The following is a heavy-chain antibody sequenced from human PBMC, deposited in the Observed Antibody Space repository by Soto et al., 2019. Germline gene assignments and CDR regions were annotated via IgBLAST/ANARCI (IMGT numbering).Heavy chain of an antibody. CDR3: ARRITMVRGVNWFDP. D-gene: IGHD3-10*01. CDR1: GGSFSGYY. V-gene: IGHV4-34*01. Sequence: QVQLQQWGAGLLKPSETLSLTCAVYGGSFSGYYWSWIRQPPGKGLEWIGEINHSGSTNYNPSLKSRVTISVDTSKNQFSLKLSSVTAADTAVYYCARRITMVRGVNWFDPWGQGTLVTVSP. CDR2: INHSGST. J-gene: IGHJ5*02.